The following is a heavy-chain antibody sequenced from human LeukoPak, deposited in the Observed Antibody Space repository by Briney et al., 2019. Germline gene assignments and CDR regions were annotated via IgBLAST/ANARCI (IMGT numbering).Heavy chain of an antibody. J-gene: IGHJ6*03. D-gene: IGHD6-13*01. Sequence: SETLSLTCAVYGGSFSSYYWSWIRQPPGKGLEWIGYIYYSGSTNYNPSLKSRVTISVDTSKNQFSLKLSSVTAADTAVYYCARVIAAAGTKGLYYYYYYYMDVWGKGTTVTVSS. CDR3: ARVIAAAGTKGLYYYYYYYMDV. V-gene: IGHV4-59*01. CDR2: IYYSGST. CDR1: GGSFSSYY.